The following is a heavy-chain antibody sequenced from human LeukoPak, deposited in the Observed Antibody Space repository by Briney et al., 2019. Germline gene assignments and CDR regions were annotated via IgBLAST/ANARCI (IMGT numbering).Heavy chain of an antibody. V-gene: IGHV3-21*01. CDR2: ISSTGAYI. CDR1: GFAFNTYT. Sequence: GGSLRLSCAASGFAFNTYTMNWVRQTPGKGLEWVSSISSTGAYIYHADSMDGRFTVSRDNARNLLYLHMNSLRAEDSAMYFCARVSSNPYSRGYYHFDYWGQGTLVIVSS. CDR3: ARVSSNPYSRGYYHFDY. D-gene: IGHD6-25*01. J-gene: IGHJ4*02.